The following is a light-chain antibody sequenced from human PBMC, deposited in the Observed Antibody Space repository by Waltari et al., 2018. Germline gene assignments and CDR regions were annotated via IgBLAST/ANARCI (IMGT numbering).Light chain of an antibody. J-gene: IGLJ2*01. CDR3: SSQSTKNGVI. Sequence: QSALPQPASVSGSPGQSLTIPSPGSSRHVGDVDSASWYEDHPGQAPTVIIYDVNKRPSGVSDRFSGSKSGNTASLTISGLQAEDEATFYCSSQSTKNGVIFGGGTKVTVL. V-gene: IGLV2-14*03. CDR1: SRHVGDVDS. CDR2: DVN.